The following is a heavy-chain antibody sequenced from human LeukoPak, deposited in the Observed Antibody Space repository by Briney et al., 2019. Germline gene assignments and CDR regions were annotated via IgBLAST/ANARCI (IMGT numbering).Heavy chain of an antibody. CDR1: GFTFSSYA. V-gene: IGHV3-30*04. J-gene: IGHJ4*02. Sequence: GGSLRLSCAASGFTFSSYAMHWVRQAPGKGLQWVALMSYDGSITYYADSVKGRFTISRDNSKNTLYLQMNSLRAEDTAVYYCARAGYSSGWYEDYWGQGTLVTVSS. CDR3: ARAGYSSGWYEDY. D-gene: IGHD6-19*01. CDR2: MSYDGSIT.